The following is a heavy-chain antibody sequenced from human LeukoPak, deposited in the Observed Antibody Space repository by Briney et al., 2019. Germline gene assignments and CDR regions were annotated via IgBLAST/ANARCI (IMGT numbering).Heavy chain of an antibody. CDR2: ISSSSSYI. Sequence: GGSLRLSCAASGFTFSSYAMSWVRQAPGKGLEWVSSISSSSSYIYYADSVKGRFTISRDNAKNSLYLQMNSLRAEDTAVYYCAMGRLGTASDYWGQGTLVTVSS. J-gene: IGHJ4*02. CDR1: GFTFSSYA. D-gene: IGHD5-18*01. CDR3: AMGRLGTASDY. V-gene: IGHV3-21*01.